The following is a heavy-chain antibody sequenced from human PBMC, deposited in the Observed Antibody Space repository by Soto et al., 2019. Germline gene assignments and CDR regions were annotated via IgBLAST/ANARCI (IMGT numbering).Heavy chain of an antibody. CDR1: GGSISSGGYY. CDR2: IYYSGST. J-gene: IGHJ4*02. Sequence: QVQLQESGPGLVKPSQTLSLTCTVSGGSISSGGYYWSWIRQHPGKVLEWFGYIYYSGSTYYNPSLKSRVTISVDTSKTQFSLKLSSVTAADTAVYYCARGRGIVATINRSLLFDYWGQGTLVTVSS. V-gene: IGHV4-31*03. CDR3: ARGRGIVATINRSLLFDY. D-gene: IGHD5-12*01.